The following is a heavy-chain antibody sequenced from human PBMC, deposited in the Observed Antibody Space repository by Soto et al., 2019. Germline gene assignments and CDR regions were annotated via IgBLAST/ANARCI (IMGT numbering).Heavy chain of an antibody. CDR2: ISGSGGTT. CDR1: GFSFGGYA. D-gene: IGHD5-12*01. CDR3: AKGDRGYNFRVFDC. V-gene: IGHV3-23*01. J-gene: IGHJ4*02. Sequence: EVQLLESGGGLVQPGGSLRLSCAASGFSFGGYAMSWVRQAPGKGLEWVSGISGSGGTTYYADSVKGRFTISRDTSKNTLYLQMNSLRDEDTAVYYCAKGDRGYNFRVFDCWGQGTLVTVSS.